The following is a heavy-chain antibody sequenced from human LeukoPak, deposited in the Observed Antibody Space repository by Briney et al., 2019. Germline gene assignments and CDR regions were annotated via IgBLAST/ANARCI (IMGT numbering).Heavy chain of an antibody. CDR3: ARGRVSSWHFVGWYFDL. CDR1: GGSFSGYY. D-gene: IGHD6-13*01. CDR2: INHSGST. V-gene: IGHV4-34*01. Sequence: PSETLSLTCAVYGGSFSGYYWSWIRQPPGKGLEWIGEINHSGSTNYNPSLRSRVTISVDTSKNQFSLKLSSVTAAATAVYYCARGRVSSWHFVGWYFDLWGRGTLVTVSS. J-gene: IGHJ2*01.